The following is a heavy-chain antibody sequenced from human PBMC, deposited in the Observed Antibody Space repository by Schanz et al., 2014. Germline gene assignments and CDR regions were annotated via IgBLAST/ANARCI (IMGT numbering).Heavy chain of an antibody. CDR3: AREYASTWFESNVMAGRIDN. D-gene: IGHD2-8*01. CDR1: GFTITSSA. CDR2: ISSSGGHI. Sequence: DEHLVESGGGLIQPGDSLRLSCKGSGFTITSSALSWVRQAPGKGLGWVSSISSSGGHIYYADSVKGRFTITRDIAKNSLFLQMTSLRADDTAVYFCAREYASTWFESNVMAGRIDNWGQGTLVTVSS. J-gene: IGHJ4*02. V-gene: IGHV3-21*01.